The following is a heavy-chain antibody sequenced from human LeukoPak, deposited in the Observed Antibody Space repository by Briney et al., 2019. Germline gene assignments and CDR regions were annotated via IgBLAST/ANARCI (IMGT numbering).Heavy chain of an antibody. CDR2: IIPIFGTA. CDR1: GGTFSSYA. V-gene: IGHV1-69*13. J-gene: IGHJ5*02. D-gene: IGHD6-13*01. CDR3: ARAIKRSGIAAAGLNWFDP. Sequence: GASVKVSCKASGGTFSSYAISWVRQAPGQGFEWMGGIIPIFGTANYAQKFQGRVTITADESTSTAYMELSSLRSEDTAVYYCARAIKRSGIAAAGLNWFDPWGQGTLVTVSS.